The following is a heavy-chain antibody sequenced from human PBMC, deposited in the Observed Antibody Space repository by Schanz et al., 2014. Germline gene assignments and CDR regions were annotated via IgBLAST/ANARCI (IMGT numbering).Heavy chain of an antibody. CDR2: IGYLGDT. CDR1: GFTLSNSD. CDR3: ANQIRYDILTVSRN. D-gene: IGHD3-9*01. J-gene: IGHJ4*02. Sequence: EVQLVESGGGLVQPGGSLRLSCAASGFTLSNSDMHWVRQGTGKGLEWVSTIGYLGDTYYPDSVKGRFTVSRDSSQNSLYLRMNSLGAEDTAVYYCANQIRYDILTVSRNWGQGTLVTVSS. V-gene: IGHV3-13*01.